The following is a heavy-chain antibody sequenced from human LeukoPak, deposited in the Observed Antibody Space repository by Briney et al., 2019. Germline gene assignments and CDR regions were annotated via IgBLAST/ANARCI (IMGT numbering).Heavy chain of an antibody. Sequence: GGSLRLSCAASGFSFSVYWMHWVRQAPGKGPVWVSRIKTDGSITDYADSVKGRFTISRDNAKNTLYLQMNSLKAEDTGVYYCTTALNFDILTGLYQPIAAFDIWGQGTLVTVSS. CDR3: TTALNFDILTGLYQPIAAFDI. J-gene: IGHJ3*02. CDR1: GFSFSVYW. D-gene: IGHD3-9*01. V-gene: IGHV3-74*01. CDR2: IKTDGSIT.